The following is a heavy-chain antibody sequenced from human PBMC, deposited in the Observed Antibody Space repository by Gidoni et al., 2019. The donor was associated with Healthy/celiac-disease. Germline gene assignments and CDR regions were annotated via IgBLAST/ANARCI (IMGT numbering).Heavy chain of an antibody. CDR3: ARGPRASIAARLDY. CDR1: GGSFSGYY. J-gene: IGHJ4*02. V-gene: IGHV4-34*01. D-gene: IGHD6-6*01. CDR2: INHSGST. Sequence: QVQLQQWRAGLLNPSETLSLTCAVYGGSFSGYYWCWIRQPPGKGLEWIGEINHSGSTNYNPSLKSRVTISVDTSKNQFSLKLSSVTAADTAVYYCARGPRASIAARLDYWGQGTLVTVSS.